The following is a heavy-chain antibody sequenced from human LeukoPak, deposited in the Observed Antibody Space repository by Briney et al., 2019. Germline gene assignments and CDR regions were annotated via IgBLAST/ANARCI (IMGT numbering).Heavy chain of an antibody. V-gene: IGHV1-18*01. CDR2: MNAVSGDT. J-gene: IGHJ3*02. Sequence: ASVKVSCKASGYTFTSYGISWVRQAPGQGLGWMGWMNAVSGDTTYSQTLQHRVTFTNDTSAGTSTTTAYMELSSLRSEDTAVYYCATGQHAFDIWARGQWSPSL. D-gene: IGHD7-27*01. CDR3: ATGQHAFDI. CDR1: GYTFTSYG.